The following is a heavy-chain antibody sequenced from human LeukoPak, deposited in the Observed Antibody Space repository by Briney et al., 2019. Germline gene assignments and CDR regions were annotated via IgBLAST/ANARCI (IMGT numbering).Heavy chain of an antibody. CDR1: RLPFSIAW. CDR2: IKSRADGGTS. Sequence: GGSLRLSCAGSRLPFSIAWMTWVRQAPGKGLEWVGRIKSRADGGTSDYAAPMKGRFDISRNHPKSTPYLQMNSLKTEDTAVYYCTTPVHYSDSRFDFWGQGTLVTVSS. D-gene: IGHD3-22*01. J-gene: IGHJ4*02. V-gene: IGHV3-15*01. CDR3: TTPVHYSDSRFDF.